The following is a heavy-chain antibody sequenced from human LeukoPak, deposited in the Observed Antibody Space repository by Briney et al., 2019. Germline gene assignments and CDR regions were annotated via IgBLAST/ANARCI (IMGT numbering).Heavy chain of an antibody. Sequence: ASVKVSCKASGYTFTSYGISWVRQAPGQGLEWMGWISAYNGNTNYAQKLQGRVTMTTDTSTSTAYMELSSLRAEDTAVYYCARADSETYHAGDNWGQGTLDTVSS. D-gene: IGHD1-26*01. J-gene: IGHJ4*02. CDR2: ISAYNGNT. CDR3: ARADSETYHAGDN. V-gene: IGHV1-18*01. CDR1: GYTFTSYG.